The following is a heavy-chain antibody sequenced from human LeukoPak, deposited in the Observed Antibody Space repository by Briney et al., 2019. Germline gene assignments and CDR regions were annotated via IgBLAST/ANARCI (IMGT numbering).Heavy chain of an antibody. CDR3: AKDPSHVLRYFDWLLDY. J-gene: IGHJ4*02. V-gene: IGHV3-23*01. CDR1: GFTFSSYA. D-gene: IGHD3-9*01. CDR2: ISGSGGST. Sequence: PGGSLRLSCAASGFTFSSYAMSWVRQAPGQGLEWVSAISGSGGSTYYADSVKGRFTISRDNSKNTLYLQMNSLRAEDTAVYYCAKDPSHVLRYFDWLLDYWGQGTLVTVSS.